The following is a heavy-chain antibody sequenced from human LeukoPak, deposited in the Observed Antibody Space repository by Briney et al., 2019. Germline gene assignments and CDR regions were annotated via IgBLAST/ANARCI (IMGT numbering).Heavy chain of an antibody. CDR2: ITWNSGSR. J-gene: IGHJ6*03. D-gene: IGHD2-2*01. Sequence: GGSLRLSCAASGFTFNTYAMHWVRQAPGKGLEWVSTITWNSGSRDYADSVKGRFTISRDNAKNSLYLQMNSLRAEDTAVYYCARDMGYCSSTSCYYYYMDVWGKGTTVTVSS. CDR1: GFTFNTYA. CDR3: ARDMGYCSSTSCYYYYMDV. V-gene: IGHV3-9*01.